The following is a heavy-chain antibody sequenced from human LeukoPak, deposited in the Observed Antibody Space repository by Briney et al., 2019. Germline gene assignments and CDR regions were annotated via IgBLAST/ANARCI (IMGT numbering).Heavy chain of an antibody. CDR3: ARGGYSGSYPAHFDY. J-gene: IGHJ4*02. CDR2: IRSKTNNYAT. V-gene: IGHV3-73*01. Sequence: PGGSLRLSCAASGFTFSGSAMHWVRQASGKGLEWVGRIRSKTNNYATTYAASVKGRFTISRDDSKNTAYLQMNSLRAEDTAVYYCARGGYSGSYPAHFDYWGQGTLVTVSS. D-gene: IGHD1-26*01. CDR1: GFTFSGSA.